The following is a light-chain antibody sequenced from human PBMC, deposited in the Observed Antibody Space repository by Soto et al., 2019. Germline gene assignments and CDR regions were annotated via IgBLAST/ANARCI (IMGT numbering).Light chain of an antibody. CDR3: QQYANSPIT. J-gene: IGKJ5*01. V-gene: IGKV3-15*01. Sequence: EIVMTQSPATLSVSPGERATLSCRASQNISSNLAWYQQKPGQAPRLLIYGASTRATGIPARFSGSGSGTEFTLTISSLQSEDFATYYCQQYANSPITFGQGTRLEI. CDR2: GAS. CDR1: QNISSN.